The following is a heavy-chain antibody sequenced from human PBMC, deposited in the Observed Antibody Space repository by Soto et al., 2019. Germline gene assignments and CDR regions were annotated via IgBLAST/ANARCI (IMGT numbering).Heavy chain of an antibody. D-gene: IGHD3-10*01. V-gene: IGHV3-23*01. CDR2: ISATGGST. Sequence: GGSLRLWCAASGFTFSSYSMTWVRQSPGKGVESVSAISATGGSTYYADWVKGRFTICRDXSKNTLYLQMNTLRAEETAVYYCAKYLTDRYCSGSKPYNWFDPGGQGTLVTVSS. CDR1: GFTFSSYS. CDR3: AKYLTDRYCSGSKPYNWFDP. J-gene: IGHJ5*02.